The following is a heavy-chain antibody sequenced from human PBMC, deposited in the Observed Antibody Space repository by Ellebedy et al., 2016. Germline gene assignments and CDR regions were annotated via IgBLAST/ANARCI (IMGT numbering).Heavy chain of an antibody. Sequence: GESLKISXKTSGFAFDDSAINWVRQAPGRGLEWVAYISGTNVEFYADSVRGRFTISRDNAKKSVYLEMVSLRVDDTAVYYCTRVGNGWSSDYWGQGTLVTVSS. J-gene: IGHJ4*02. CDR2: ISGTNVE. CDR1: GFAFDDSA. D-gene: IGHD6-19*01. CDR3: TRVGNGWSSDY. V-gene: IGHV3-69-1*01.